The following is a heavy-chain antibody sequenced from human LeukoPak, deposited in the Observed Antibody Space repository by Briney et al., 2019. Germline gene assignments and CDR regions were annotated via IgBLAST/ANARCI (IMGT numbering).Heavy chain of an antibody. CDR2: LYSRGKI. CDR3: ARHRVGDDDRFDY. V-gene: IGHV4-39*01. CDR1: GGSITSGSYY. Sequence: PSETLSLTCTVSGGSITSGSYYRGWIRQPPEKGLEWIGSLYSRGKIFYNPSLQSRVTISGDTSKNQFSLKLSSVTAADTALYYCARHRVGDDDRFDYSGQGTLVTVSS. D-gene: IGHD5-12*01. J-gene: IGHJ4*02.